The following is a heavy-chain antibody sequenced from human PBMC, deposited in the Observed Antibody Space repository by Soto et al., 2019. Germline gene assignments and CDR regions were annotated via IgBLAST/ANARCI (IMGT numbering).Heavy chain of an antibody. J-gene: IGHJ6*02. CDR1: GFTFSAYY. D-gene: IGHD4-17*01. CDR3: ANTLTTNGMDV. V-gene: IGHV3-11*01. CDR2: ISPTGSII. Sequence: QVQLVESGGRLVKPGGSLRLSCAASGFTFSAYYMTWVRQAPGKGLEWVSYISPTGSIIYYADSVKARFTISRDNAKDALYLKMNSLTAEDTAVYYCANTLTTNGMDVWGQGTTVTVSS.